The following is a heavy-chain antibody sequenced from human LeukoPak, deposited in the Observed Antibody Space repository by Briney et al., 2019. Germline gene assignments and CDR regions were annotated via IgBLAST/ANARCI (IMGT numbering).Heavy chain of an antibody. CDR1: GGSISSYY. CDR3: ARVEITMVRGVFDP. CDR2: IYYSGST. Sequence: PSETLSLTCTVSGGSISSYYWSWIRQPPGKGLEWIGYIYYSGSTNYNPSLKGRVTISVDTSKNQFSLKLSSVTAADTAVYYCARVEITMVRGVFDPWGQGTLVTVSS. V-gene: IGHV4-59*01. J-gene: IGHJ5*02. D-gene: IGHD3-10*01.